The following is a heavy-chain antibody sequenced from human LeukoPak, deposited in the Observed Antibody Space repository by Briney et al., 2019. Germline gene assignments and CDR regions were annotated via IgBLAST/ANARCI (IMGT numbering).Heavy chain of an antibody. V-gene: IGHV4-4*09. D-gene: IGHD6-19*01. CDR2: IYTSGST. J-gene: IGHJ4*02. Sequence: SETLSLTCTVSGGSISSYYWSWIRQPPGKGLEWIGNIYTSGSTNCNPSLKSRVTVSVDTSKNQFSLKLSSVTAADTAVYYCARQYSSGWPFDYWGQGTLVTVSS. CDR1: GGSISSYY. CDR3: ARQYSSGWPFDY.